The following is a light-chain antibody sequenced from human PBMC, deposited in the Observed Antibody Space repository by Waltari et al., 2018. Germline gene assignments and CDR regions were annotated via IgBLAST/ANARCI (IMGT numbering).Light chain of an antibody. V-gene: IGLV2-14*01. CDR2: EVR. CDR3: NSYTTSSTWV. J-gene: IGLJ3*02. CDR1: SSDIGAYNY. Sequence: QSALTQPASVSGSPGQSITISCTGTSSDIGAYNYVSWYHHPPGKATKLIISEVRRRPSGVSNRFSGSKSGNMASLTISGLQAEDEADYYCNSYTTSSTWVFGGGTKLTVL.